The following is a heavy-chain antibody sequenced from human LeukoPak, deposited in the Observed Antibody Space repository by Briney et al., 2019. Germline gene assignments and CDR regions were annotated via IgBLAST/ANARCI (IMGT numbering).Heavy chain of an antibody. CDR1: GYSISRGYH. Sequence: SETLSLTCAVSGYSISRGYHWGWIRQPPGKGLEWFGSIHHSGSTYYNSSLKSRVTISVDTSKNQFSLKVSSVTAADTAVYYCARVNWNPDYWGQGTLVTVSS. V-gene: IGHV4-38-2*01. CDR2: IHHSGST. D-gene: IGHD1-1*01. CDR3: ARVNWNPDY. J-gene: IGHJ4*02.